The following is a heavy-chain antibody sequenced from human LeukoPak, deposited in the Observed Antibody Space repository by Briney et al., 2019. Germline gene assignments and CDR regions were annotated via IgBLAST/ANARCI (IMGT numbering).Heavy chain of an antibody. D-gene: IGHD3-22*01. V-gene: IGHV3-9*01. J-gene: IGHJ4*02. CDR1: GFTFDDYA. Sequence: GRSLRLSCAASGFTFDDYAMHWVRQAPGKGLEWVSGISWNSGSIGYADSVKGRFTISRDNAKNSLYLQMNSLRAEDTALYYCAKGVTHYYDSSAVNYWGQGTLVTVSS. CDR3: AKGVTHYYDSSAVNY. CDR2: ISWNSGSI.